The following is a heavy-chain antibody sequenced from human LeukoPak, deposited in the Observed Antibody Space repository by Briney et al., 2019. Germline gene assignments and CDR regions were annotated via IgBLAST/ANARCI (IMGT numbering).Heavy chain of an antibody. V-gene: IGHV3-30*03. J-gene: IGHJ6*03. CDR2: ISYDGSNK. CDR3: ARDLVGATTPYYYYMDV. CDR1: GFTFSSYG. D-gene: IGHD1-26*01. Sequence: GGSLRLSCAASGFTFSSYGMHWVRQAPGKGLEWVAVISYDGSNKYYADSVKGRFTISRDNSKNTLYLQMNSLRAEDTAVYYCARDLVGATTPYYYYMDVWGKGTTVTVSS.